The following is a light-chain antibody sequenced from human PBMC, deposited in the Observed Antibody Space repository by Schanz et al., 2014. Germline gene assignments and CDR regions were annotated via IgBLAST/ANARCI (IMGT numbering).Light chain of an antibody. J-gene: IGLJ2*01. V-gene: IGLV2-14*02. CDR2: EGS. CDR1: SSDVGSYHL. CDR3: SSYTSSSTLI. Sequence: QSALTQPASVSGSPGQSITISCTGTSSDVGSYHLVSWYQHHPGKGPKLMIYEGSKRPSGVSNRFSGSKSGNTASLTISGLQAEDEADYYCSSYTSSSTLIFGGGTKLTVL.